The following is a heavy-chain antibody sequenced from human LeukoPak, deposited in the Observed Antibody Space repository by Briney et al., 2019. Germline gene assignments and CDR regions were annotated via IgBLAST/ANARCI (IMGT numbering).Heavy chain of an antibody. V-gene: IGHV3-23*01. J-gene: IGHJ4*02. CDR3: AKDFDFLTGSEL. CDR2: ISGSSGST. D-gene: IGHD3-9*01. CDR1: GFTFSSFA. Sequence: PGGSLRLSCAASGFTFSSFAMSWVRQAPGKGLEWVSAISGSSGSTYYADSVKGRFTISRDNSKNTLYLQMNSLRAEDTAVYYCAKDFDFLTGSELRGQGTLVTGSS.